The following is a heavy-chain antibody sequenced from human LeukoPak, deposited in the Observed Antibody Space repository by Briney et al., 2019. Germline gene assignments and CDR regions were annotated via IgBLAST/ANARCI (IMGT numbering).Heavy chain of an antibody. CDR3: ARAKLTYYDILTGDY. V-gene: IGHV1-2*02. CDR1: GYTFTGYY. CDR2: INPNSGGT. J-gene: IGHJ4*02. Sequence: ASVKVSCKASGYTFTGYYMHWVRQAPGQGLEWMGWINPNSGGTNYAQKFQGRATMTRDTSISTAYMELSRLRSDDTAVYYCARAKLTYYDILTGDYWGQGTLVTVSS. D-gene: IGHD3-9*01.